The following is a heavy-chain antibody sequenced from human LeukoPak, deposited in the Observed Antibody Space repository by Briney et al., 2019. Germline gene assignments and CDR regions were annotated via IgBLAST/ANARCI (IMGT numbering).Heavy chain of an antibody. J-gene: IGHJ3*02. D-gene: IGHD4-17*01. CDR1: GFTFRSYA. CDR3: ARDPNGDYIGAFDM. CDR2: ISGSGT. V-gene: IGHV3-23*01. Sequence: GGSLRLSCAASGFTFRSYAMIWVRQAPERGLQWVSGISGSGTYYADFAKGRFTISRDNSKNTLYLQMNSLRAEDTATYYCARDPNGDYIGAFDMWGQGTMVTVS.